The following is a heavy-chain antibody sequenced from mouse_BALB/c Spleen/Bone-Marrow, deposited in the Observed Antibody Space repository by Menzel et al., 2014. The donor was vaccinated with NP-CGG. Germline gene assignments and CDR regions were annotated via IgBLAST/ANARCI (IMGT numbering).Heavy chain of an antibody. V-gene: IGHV14-3*02. CDR2: IDPANGNT. J-gene: IGHJ4*01. CDR1: GFNIKDTY. D-gene: IGHD4-1*01. Sequence: VQLKGSGAELVKPGASVKLSCTASGFNIKDTYMHWVKQRPEQGLEWIGRIDPANGNTKYDPKSQGKATITADTSSNTAYLQLSSLTSEDTAVYYCARWEYYAMDYWGQGTSVTVSS. CDR3: ARWEYYAMDY.